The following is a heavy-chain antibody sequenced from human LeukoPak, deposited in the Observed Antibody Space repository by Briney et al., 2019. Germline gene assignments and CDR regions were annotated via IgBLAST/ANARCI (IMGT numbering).Heavy chain of an antibody. V-gene: IGHV3-53*01. D-gene: IGHD2-15*01. CDR2: IYGGGST. CDR1: GFTVSSKY. Sequence: GASLTLSCAASGFTVSSKYMSWVRQAPGKGLEWVSVIYGGGSTYYADPVKGRFTISRDNSKNTLYLQMNSLRAEDTAVYYCASQYCSGGSCPDYWGQGTLVTVSS. CDR3: ASQYCSGGSCPDY. J-gene: IGHJ4*02.